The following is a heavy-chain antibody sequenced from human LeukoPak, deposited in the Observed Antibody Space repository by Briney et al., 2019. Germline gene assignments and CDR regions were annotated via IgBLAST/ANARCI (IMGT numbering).Heavy chain of an antibody. CDR1: GXTFSSYW. D-gene: IGHD1-26*01. V-gene: IGHV3-74*03. Sequence: GGSLRLSCAASGXTFSSYWVHWVRQAPGKGLVWVSRIDSDGSSTKYADSVKGRITISRDNAKNTLYLQMNSLRAEDTAVYYCARDPVGARPDYWGQGTLVTVSS. CDR2: IDSDGSST. J-gene: IGHJ4*02. CDR3: ARDPVGARPDY.